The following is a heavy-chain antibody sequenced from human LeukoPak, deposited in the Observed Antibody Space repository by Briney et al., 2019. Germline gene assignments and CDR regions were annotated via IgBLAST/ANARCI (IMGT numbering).Heavy chain of an antibody. CDR2: IDSSGGYM. CDR1: GFTFNTYS. Sequence: KPGGSLVLSCDASGFTFNTYSMNRARQAPGKGLEGVSSIDSSGGYMFYADSVKGRFIISRDNAKDSLYLQMNSLRVEDTAVYYCLRGDRRDYWGQGTLVTVSS. CDR3: LRGDRRDY. J-gene: IGHJ4*02. V-gene: IGHV3-21*06.